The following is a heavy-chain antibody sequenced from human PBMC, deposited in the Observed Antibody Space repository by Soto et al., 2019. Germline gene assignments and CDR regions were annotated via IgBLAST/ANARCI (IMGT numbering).Heavy chain of an antibody. J-gene: IGHJ4*02. Sequence: SQTLSLTCAISGDSVSSNTAAWNWIRSSPSRGLEWLGRTYYRSNWRHDYAVSVKSRITVNPDTSKNHFSLQLNSVTPDDTAVYYCARGVAGNGFDLWGQGTLVNVSS. CDR3: ARGVAGNGFDL. CDR2: TYYRSNWRH. D-gene: IGHD6-19*01. V-gene: IGHV6-1*01. CDR1: GDSVSSNTAA.